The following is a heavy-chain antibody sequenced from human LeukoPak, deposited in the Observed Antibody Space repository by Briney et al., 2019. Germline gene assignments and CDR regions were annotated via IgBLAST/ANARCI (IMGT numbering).Heavy chain of an antibody. CDR2: IRYDGVNK. V-gene: IGHV3-30*02. Sequence: PGGSLRLSCAASGFTFSSYGMHWVRQAPGKGLEWVAFIRYDGVNKYYADSVKGRFTISRDNAKNSLYLQMNSLRAEDTAVYYCARRAYSSSSNFDYWGQGTLVTVSS. CDR3: ARRAYSSSSNFDY. J-gene: IGHJ4*02. CDR1: GFTFSSYG. D-gene: IGHD6-6*01.